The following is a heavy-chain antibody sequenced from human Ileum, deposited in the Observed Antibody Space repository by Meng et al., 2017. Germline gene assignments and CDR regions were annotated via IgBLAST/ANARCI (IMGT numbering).Heavy chain of an antibody. Sequence: GSLRLSCTVSGDSISRSSYYWGWIRQPPGEGLEWIGSAYHSEPTSYNPSLMTRVTISLDMPKNQLSLKLTSLTAADTAVYYCARLARSGVVDPTAYWGHG. J-gene: IGHJ4*01. CDR1: GDSISRSSYY. D-gene: IGHD1-26*01. CDR3: ARLARSGVVDPTAY. V-gene: IGHV4-39*07. CDR2: AYHSEPT.